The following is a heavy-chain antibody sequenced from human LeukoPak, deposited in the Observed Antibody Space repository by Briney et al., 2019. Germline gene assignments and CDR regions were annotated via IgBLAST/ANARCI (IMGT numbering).Heavy chain of an antibody. V-gene: IGHV4-59*01. D-gene: IGHD1-26*01. CDR2: IYYSWST. J-gene: IGHJ4*02. CDR1: GGSISSYY. CDR3: ARAGTGDGGNFHY. Sequence: PSETLSLTCTVSGGSISSYYWSWIRQPPGKGLEWIGYIYYSWSTSYNPSLKSRVTISVDTSKNQFSLRLSSVTAADTAVYYCARAGTGDGGNFHYWGQGTLVTVSS.